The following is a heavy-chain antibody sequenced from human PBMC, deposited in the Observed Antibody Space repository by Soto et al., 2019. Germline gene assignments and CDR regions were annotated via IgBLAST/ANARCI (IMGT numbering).Heavy chain of an antibody. V-gene: IGHV3-64D*08. CDR1: GFTFSSYA. J-gene: IGHJ4*02. Sequence: GGSLRLSCSASGFTFSSYAMHWVRQAPGKGLEYVSAISSNGGSTYYADSVKGRFTISRDNSKNTLYLQMSSLRAEDTAVYYCVKDFPVLRYFDWLWVGFDYWGQGTLVTVSS. CDR3: VKDFPVLRYFDWLWVGFDY. CDR2: ISSNGGST. D-gene: IGHD3-9*01.